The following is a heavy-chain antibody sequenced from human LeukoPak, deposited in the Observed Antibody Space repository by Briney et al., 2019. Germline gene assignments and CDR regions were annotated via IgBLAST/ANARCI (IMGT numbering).Heavy chain of an antibody. Sequence: PSETLSLTCTVSGVYISSYYWSWIRQPPGKGLEWIGEIYRSGSTNYNPSLKSRVTISVDKSKNQFSLKLSSVTAADTAMYYCARYRGASGYHFDYWGQGTLVTVSS. J-gene: IGHJ4*02. CDR3: ARYRGASGYHFDY. V-gene: IGHV4-59*12. CDR2: IYRSGST. CDR1: GVYISSYY. D-gene: IGHD5-12*01.